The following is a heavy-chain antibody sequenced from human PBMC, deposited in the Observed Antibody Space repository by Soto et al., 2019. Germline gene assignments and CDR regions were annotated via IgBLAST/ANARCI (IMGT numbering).Heavy chain of an antibody. J-gene: IGHJ4*02. CDR1: GGSISSGGYS. Sequence: PSETLSLTCAVSGGSISSGGYSWSWIRQPPGKGLEWIGYIYYSESTYYNPSLKSRVTISVDTSKNQFSLKLSSVTAADTAVYYCARDSPHDILTGYYFDYWGQGTLVTV. CDR3: ARDSPHDILTGYYFDY. V-gene: IGHV4-31*11. D-gene: IGHD3-9*01. CDR2: IYYSEST.